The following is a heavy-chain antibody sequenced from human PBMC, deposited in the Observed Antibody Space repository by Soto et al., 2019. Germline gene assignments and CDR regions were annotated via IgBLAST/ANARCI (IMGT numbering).Heavy chain of an antibody. D-gene: IGHD3-22*01. CDR3: ASFGHSGGYFPSYFDS. J-gene: IGHJ4*02. Sequence: QLHLQESGSGLVRPSQTLTLTCAVSGASISSGDYSWTWIRQPPGRGLEWIGYIYHSGNTYYNPSLEGRVTTSVVRSKNQFFLELNYVTAADTAVYYCASFGHSGGYFPSYFDSWGQGTLVTVSS. CDR1: GASISSGDYS. V-gene: IGHV4-30-2*01. CDR2: IYHSGNT.